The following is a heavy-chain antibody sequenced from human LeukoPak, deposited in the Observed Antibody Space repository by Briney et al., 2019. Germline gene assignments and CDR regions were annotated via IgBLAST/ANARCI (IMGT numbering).Heavy chain of an antibody. CDR2: FDPEDGET. Sequence: ASVKVSCKVSGYTLTELSMHWVRQAPGKGLEWMGGFDPEDGETIYAQKFQGRVTMTEDTSTDTAYMELSSLRSEDTAAYYCATVLYGSGSSYFDYWGQGTLVTVSS. J-gene: IGHJ4*02. CDR3: ATVLYGSGSSYFDY. D-gene: IGHD3-10*01. CDR1: GYTLTELS. V-gene: IGHV1-24*01.